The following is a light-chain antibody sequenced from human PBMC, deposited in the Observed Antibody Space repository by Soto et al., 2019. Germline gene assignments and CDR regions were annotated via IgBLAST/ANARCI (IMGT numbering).Light chain of an antibody. CDR3: QVWDSGSAHQV. J-gene: IGLJ2*01. CDR1: NRDVGSYNL. Sequence: QSALTQPASVSGSPGQSITIACTGTNRDVGSYNLVSWYQQRPGEAPKLIISEVRNRPSGISYRFTGSKSGNTASLTISGLQAEDEADYYCQVWDSGSAHQVFGGGTKLTVL. CDR2: EVR. V-gene: IGLV2-14*01.